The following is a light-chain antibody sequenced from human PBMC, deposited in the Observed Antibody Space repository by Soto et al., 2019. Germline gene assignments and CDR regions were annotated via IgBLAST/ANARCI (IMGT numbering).Light chain of an antibody. CDR2: QVS. Sequence: QSALTQPASVSGSPGQSMTISCTGSSSDVGGYHYVSWYQQHPGKAPKLIIYQVSHRPSGVSDRFSGSKSGNTASLTISGLQGEDEATYYCSSFKSTPTYVFGHGPKVT. J-gene: IGLJ1*01. V-gene: IGLV2-14*03. CDR3: SSFKSTPTYV. CDR1: SSDVGGYHY.